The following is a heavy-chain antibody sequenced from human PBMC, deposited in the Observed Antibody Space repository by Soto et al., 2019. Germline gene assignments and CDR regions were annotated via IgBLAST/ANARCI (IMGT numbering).Heavy chain of an antibody. CDR3: AKFGGSYGDYYYYYYYMDV. V-gene: IGHV5-51*01. CDR1: GYSFTSYW. CDR2: IYPGDSDT. J-gene: IGHJ6*03. D-gene: IGHD4-17*01. Sequence: PGESLKISCKGSGYSFTSYWIGWVRQMPGKGLEWMGIIYPGDSDTRYSPSFQGQVTISADKSISTAYLQWSSLRAEDTAVYYCAKFGGSYGDYYYYYYYMDVWGKGTTVTVSS.